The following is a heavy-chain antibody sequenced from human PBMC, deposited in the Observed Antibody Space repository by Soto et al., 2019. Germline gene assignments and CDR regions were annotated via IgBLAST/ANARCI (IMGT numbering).Heavy chain of an antibody. Sequence: GGSLRLSCAASGFTFSSYGMHWVRQAPGKGLEWVAVIWYDGSNKYYADSVKGRFTISRDNSKNTLYLQMNSLRAEDTAVYYCARIAAAGYPTWFDPWGQGTLVTVSS. CDR1: GFTFSSYG. J-gene: IGHJ5*02. D-gene: IGHD6-13*01. CDR3: ARIAAAGYPTWFDP. V-gene: IGHV3-33*01. CDR2: IWYDGSNK.